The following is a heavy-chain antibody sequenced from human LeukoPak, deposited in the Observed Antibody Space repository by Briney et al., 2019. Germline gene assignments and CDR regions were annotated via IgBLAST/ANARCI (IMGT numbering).Heavy chain of an antibody. J-gene: IGHJ5*02. V-gene: IGHV4-39*07. CDR3: ARGKARYCSSTSCYWRQDVVDWFDP. CDR2: INHSGST. CDR1: GASISGSNYF. D-gene: IGHD2-2*01. Sequence: PSETLSLTCSVSGASISGSNYFWGWIRQPPGKGLEWIGEINHSGSTNYNPSLKSRVTISVDTSKNQFSLKLSSVTAADTAVYYCARGKARYCSSTSCYWRQDVVDWFDPWGQGTLVTVSS.